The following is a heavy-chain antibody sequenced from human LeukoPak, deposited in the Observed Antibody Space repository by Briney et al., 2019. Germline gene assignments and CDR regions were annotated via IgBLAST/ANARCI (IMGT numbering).Heavy chain of an antibody. CDR3: AKSYLCTSCYGYYYMDV. Sequence: GGSLRLSCAASGFTFSSYGMHWVRQAPGKGLEWVVFIRYDGSNKYYADSVKGRFTISRDNSKNTLYLQMNSLRAEDTAVYYCAKSYLCTSCYGYYYMDVWGKGTTVTVSS. V-gene: IGHV3-30*02. J-gene: IGHJ6*03. CDR2: IRYDGSNK. CDR1: GFTFSSYG. D-gene: IGHD2-2*01.